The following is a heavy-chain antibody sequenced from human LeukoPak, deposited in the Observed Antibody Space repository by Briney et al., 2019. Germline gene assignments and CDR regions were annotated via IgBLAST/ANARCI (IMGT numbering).Heavy chain of an antibody. J-gene: IGHJ4*02. Sequence: GGSLRLSCAASGFTVSSNYMSWVRQAPGKGLEWVSVIYSGGSTYYADSVKGRFTISRDNSKNTLYLQMNSLRAEDTAVYYCAKRATVAVYSSSSVDYWGQGTLVTVSS. CDR1: GFTVSSNY. D-gene: IGHD6-6*01. V-gene: IGHV3-53*01. CDR2: IYSGGST. CDR3: AKRATVAVYSSSSVDY.